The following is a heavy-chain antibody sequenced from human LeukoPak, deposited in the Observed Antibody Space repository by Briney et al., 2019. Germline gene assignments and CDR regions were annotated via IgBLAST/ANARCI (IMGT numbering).Heavy chain of an antibody. Sequence: ASVKVSCKASGYTFTSYYMHWVRQAPGQGLEWMGIINPSGGSTSYAQKFQGRVTMTRDTSTSTVYMELSSLRSEDTAVYYCASDCSSTSCHNDFDYWGQGTLVTVSS. CDR3: ASDCSSTSCHNDFDY. CDR1: GYTFTSYY. V-gene: IGHV1-46*01. CDR2: INPSGGST. D-gene: IGHD2-2*02. J-gene: IGHJ4*02.